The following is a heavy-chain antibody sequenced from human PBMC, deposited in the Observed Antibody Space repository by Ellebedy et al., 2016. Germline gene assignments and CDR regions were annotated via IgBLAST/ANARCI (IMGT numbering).Heavy chain of an antibody. CDR1: GYSFISHG. D-gene: IGHD6-19*01. V-gene: IGHV1-18*01. CDR2: ISAYNGNT. J-gene: IGHJ4*02. CDR3: AREGYSSGWVFDY. Sequence: ASVKVSCKASGYSFISHGISWVRQAPGQGLGWMGWISAYNGNTNYAQKFQGRVSMTTDPSTSTAYMELRSLRSDDRAVYYCAREGYSSGWVFDYWGQGALVTVSS.